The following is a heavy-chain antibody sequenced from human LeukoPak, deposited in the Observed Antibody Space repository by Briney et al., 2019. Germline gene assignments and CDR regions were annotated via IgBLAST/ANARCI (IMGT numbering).Heavy chain of an antibody. Sequence: PGGSLRLSCAASGFTFDDYAMHWVRQAPGKGLEWVSGISWNSGSIGYADSVKGRFTISRDNAKNSLYLQMNSLRAEDTALYYCAKAKTYYYDSSGYYYFDYWGQGTLVTVSS. CDR3: AKAKTYYYDSSGYYYFDY. D-gene: IGHD3-22*01. CDR2: ISWNSGSI. J-gene: IGHJ4*02. CDR1: GFTFDDYA. V-gene: IGHV3-9*01.